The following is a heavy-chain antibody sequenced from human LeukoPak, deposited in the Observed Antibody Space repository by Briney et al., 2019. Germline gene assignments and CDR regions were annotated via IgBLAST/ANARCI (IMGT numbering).Heavy chain of an antibody. CDR3: ASSLITMVRGVIPAPPDY. CDR2: INSDGSST. CDR1: GFTFSSYW. D-gene: IGHD3-10*01. Sequence: GGSLRLSCAASGFTFSSYWMHWVRQAPGKGRVWVSRINSDGSSTSYADSVKGRFTISRDNAKNSLYLQMNSLRAEDTAVYYCASSLITMVRGVIPAPPDYWGQGTLVTVSS. V-gene: IGHV3-74*01. J-gene: IGHJ4*02.